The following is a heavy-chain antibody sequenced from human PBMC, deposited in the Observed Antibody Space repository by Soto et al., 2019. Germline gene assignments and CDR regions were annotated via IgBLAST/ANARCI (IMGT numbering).Heavy chain of an antibody. D-gene: IGHD2-2*01. J-gene: IGHJ4*02. V-gene: IGHV4-34*01. CDR3: ARGRGVPADYFDY. CDR1: GGSFSGYY. CDR2: INHSGST. Sequence: QVQLQQWGAGLLKPSETLSLTCAVYGGSFSGYYWSWIRQPPGKGLEWIGEINHSGSTNYNPSLNSRVPISVDTSKNQFSLKLSSVTAADTAVYDCARGRGVPADYFDYWGQGTLVTVSS.